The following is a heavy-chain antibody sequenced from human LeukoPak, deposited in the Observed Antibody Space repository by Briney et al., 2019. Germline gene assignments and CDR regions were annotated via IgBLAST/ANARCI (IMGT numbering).Heavy chain of an antibody. CDR1: GYTFTSYA. D-gene: IGHD4-11*01. CDR2: IIPIFGTA. J-gene: IGHJ3*02. Sequence: SVKVSCKASGYTFTSYAISWVRQAPGQGLEWMGGIIPIFGTANYAQKFQGRVTITADESTSTAYMELSSLRSEDTAVYYCASPHGYSNYDLLDIWGQGTMVTVSS. V-gene: IGHV1-69*13. CDR3: ASPHGYSNYDLLDI.